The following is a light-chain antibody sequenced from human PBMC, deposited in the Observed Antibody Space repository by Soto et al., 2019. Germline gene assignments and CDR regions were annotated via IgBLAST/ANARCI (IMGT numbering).Light chain of an antibody. CDR3: QQYGSSPMYT. Sequence: ENVFTQSPGTLSLSPGEKATLSCRASQSVSSSYLAWYQQKPGQAPRLLIYGASSRATGIPDRFSGSGSGTDFTLTISRLEPEDFAVYYCQQYGSSPMYTFGQGTKVDIK. CDR2: GAS. CDR1: QSVSSSY. J-gene: IGKJ2*01. V-gene: IGKV3-20*01.